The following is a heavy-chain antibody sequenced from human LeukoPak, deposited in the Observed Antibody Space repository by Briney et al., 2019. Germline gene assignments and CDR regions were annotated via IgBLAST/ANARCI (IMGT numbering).Heavy chain of an antibody. CDR3: VKDPTKYSSGRYGHFDY. J-gene: IGHJ4*02. CDR2: ITSNGGST. D-gene: IGHD6-19*01. V-gene: IGHV3-64D*09. Sequence: PGGSLRLSCSASGFTFSSFAMHWVRQAPGKGLEYVSSITSNGGSTYYADSVKGRFTISRDNSKDKLYLQMSSLRADDTAVYYCVKDPTKYSSGRYGHFDYWGLGTLVTVSS. CDR1: GFTFSSFA.